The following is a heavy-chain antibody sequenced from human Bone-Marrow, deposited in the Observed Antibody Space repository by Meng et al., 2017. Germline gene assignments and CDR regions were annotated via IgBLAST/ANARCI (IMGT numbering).Heavy chain of an antibody. CDR3: ARDEDISAAGKLFGDY. D-gene: IGHD6-13*01. CDR2: ISAYNGNT. V-gene: IGHV1-18*01. Sequence: VQRLRFGAEVKKPCASVKVSCKSSGYTFTSYGISWVRQAPGQGLEWMGWISAYNGNTNYAQKLQGRVTMTTDTSTSTAYMELRSLRSDDTAVYYCARDEDISAAGKLFGDYWGQGTLVTVSS. J-gene: IGHJ4*02. CDR1: GYTFTSYG.